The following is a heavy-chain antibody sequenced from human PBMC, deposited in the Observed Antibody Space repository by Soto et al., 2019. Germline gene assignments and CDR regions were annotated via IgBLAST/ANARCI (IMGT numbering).Heavy chain of an antibody. CDR1: GGSIRRRGYY. Sequence: SETLSLTCAVSGGSIRRRGYYWSWIRQRPGEGLEWIGFVYYSGITDYNPSLKSRVTISADTSKNQFSLSLYSVTAADTAVYYCASSGGPEGDWFDPWGQGILVTVSS. D-gene: IGHD2-15*01. J-gene: IGHJ5*02. CDR3: ASSGGPEGDWFDP. CDR2: VYYSGIT. V-gene: IGHV4-31*11.